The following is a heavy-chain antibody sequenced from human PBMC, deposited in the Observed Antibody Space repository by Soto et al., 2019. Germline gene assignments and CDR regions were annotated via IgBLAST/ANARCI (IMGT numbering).Heavy chain of an antibody. CDR3: ARSHLYYDFWSGYPRYYYFDY. D-gene: IGHD3-3*01. CDR2: IYYSGST. J-gene: IGHJ4*02. V-gene: IGHV4-59*01. CDR1: GGSISSYY. Sequence: SETLSLTCTVSGGSISSYYWSWIRQPPGKGLECIGYIYYSGSTNYNPSLKSRVTISVDTSKNQFSLKLSSVTAADTAVYYCARSHLYYDFWSGYPRYYYFDYWGQGTLVTVSS.